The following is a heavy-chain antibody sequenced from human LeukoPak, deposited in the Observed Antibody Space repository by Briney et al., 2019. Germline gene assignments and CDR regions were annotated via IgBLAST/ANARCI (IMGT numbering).Heavy chain of an antibody. J-gene: IGHJ4*02. CDR2: INPNSGGT. CDR3: ARGFLEWLSYSIYFDY. D-gene: IGHD3-3*01. V-gene: IGHV1-2*02. CDR1: GYIFTGYY. Sequence: ASVKVSCKASGYIFTGYYMHWVRQAPGQGLEWMGWINPNSGGTNYAQKFQGRVTMTRDTSISTAYMELSRLRSDDTAVYYCARGFLEWLSYSIYFDYWGQGTLVTVSS.